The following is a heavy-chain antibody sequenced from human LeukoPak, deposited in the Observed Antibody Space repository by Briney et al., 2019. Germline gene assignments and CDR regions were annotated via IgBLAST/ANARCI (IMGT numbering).Heavy chain of an antibody. Sequence: GGSLRLFCAASGFTFSSYAMSWVRQAPGKGLEWVSAISGSGGSTYYADSVKGRFTISRDNSKNTLYLQMNSLRAEDTAVYYCAKDRYSYGPTYYFDYWGQGTLVTVSS. J-gene: IGHJ4*02. CDR2: ISGSGGST. V-gene: IGHV3-23*01. CDR3: AKDRYSYGPTYYFDY. CDR1: GFTFSSYA. D-gene: IGHD5-18*01.